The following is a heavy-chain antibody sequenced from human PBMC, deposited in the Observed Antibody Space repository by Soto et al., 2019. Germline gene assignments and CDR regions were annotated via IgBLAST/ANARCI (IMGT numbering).Heavy chain of an antibody. J-gene: IGHJ4*02. D-gene: IGHD1-26*01. CDR1: GFSFNTYE. Sequence: EVQLVESGGGIVQPGGSLRLSCAASGFSFNTYEMNWVRQAPGKGLEWVSYISTSGSTIYYADSVKGRFTISRDNGKNSLYLQMNSLRAEDTAVYYCAYGGSCDYWGQGTQVTVSS. CDR3: AYGGSCDY. V-gene: IGHV3-48*03. CDR2: ISTSGSTI.